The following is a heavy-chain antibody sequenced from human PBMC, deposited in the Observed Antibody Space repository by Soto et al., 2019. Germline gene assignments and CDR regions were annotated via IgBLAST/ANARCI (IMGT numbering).Heavy chain of an antibody. V-gene: IGHV4-30-4*01. D-gene: IGHD3-3*01. CDR2: IYYSGNT. CDR3: ARSRISILGILIIGSWSHP. J-gene: IGHJ5*02. CDR1: GGSISSGDYY. Sequence: SETLSLTCTVSGGSISSGDYYWSWIRQSPGKGLEWIGYIYYSGNTFYNPSLKSRTTISVETSKNQFSLKVNSVTAADTAVYYCARSRISILGILIIGSWSHPWGKGTLVTSPQ.